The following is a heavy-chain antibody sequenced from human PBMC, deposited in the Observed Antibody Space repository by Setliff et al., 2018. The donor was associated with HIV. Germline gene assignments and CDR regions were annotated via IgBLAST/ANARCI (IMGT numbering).Heavy chain of an antibody. Sequence: GSLRLSCAASGFTFNNHATHWVRQAPGKGLEWVAVISYDGSNKYYADSVKGRFTITRDNSKNTVYLQMNRLRAEDTAVYYCAREYKRYNFWSGSGFGRSWFDPLGQGTLVTVSS. D-gene: IGHD3-3*01. V-gene: IGHV3-30*04. CDR3: AREYKRYNFWSGSGFGRSWFDP. CDR1: GFTFNNHA. J-gene: IGHJ5*02. CDR2: ISYDGSNK.